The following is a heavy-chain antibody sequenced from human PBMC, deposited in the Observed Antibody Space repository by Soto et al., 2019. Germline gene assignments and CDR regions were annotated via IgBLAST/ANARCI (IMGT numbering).Heavy chain of an antibody. CDR1: VYTFTYYH. CDR3: AREGGSETLQPSYNWFDT. CDR2: INANNGGA. J-gene: IGHJ5*02. Sequence: XSVKVSCKASVYTFTYYHIHWVRQAPGQGLEFMGWINANNGGAGSAQQFQGRVTVTRDTSITTVYMELSNLRSDDTAVYYCAREGGSETLQPSYNWFDTWGQGTLVTVSS. D-gene: IGHD6-25*01. V-gene: IGHV1-2*02.